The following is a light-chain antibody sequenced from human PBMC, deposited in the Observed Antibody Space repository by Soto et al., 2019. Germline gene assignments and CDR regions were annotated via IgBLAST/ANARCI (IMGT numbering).Light chain of an antibody. Sequence: QSALTQPASVSGSPGQSITISCIGTRSDVGGYNYVSWYQQHPGKAPKVVIYEVTNRPSGVSNRFSGSKSGNTASLTISGLQAEDEADYYCLSYTTSATYVFGTGTKVTVL. J-gene: IGLJ1*01. CDR1: RSDVGGYNY. CDR3: LSYTTSATYV. V-gene: IGLV2-14*01. CDR2: EVT.